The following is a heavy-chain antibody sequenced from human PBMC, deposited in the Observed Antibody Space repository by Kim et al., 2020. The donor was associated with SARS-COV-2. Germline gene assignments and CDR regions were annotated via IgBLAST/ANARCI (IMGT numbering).Heavy chain of an antibody. CDR2: ISHTGGNT. D-gene: IGHD2-15*01. CDR1: GFTFSNYA. J-gene: IGHJ4*02. Sequence: GGSLRLSCAVSGFTFSNYAVTWVRQAPGQGLEWLSAISHTGGNTFYADSVKGRFTISRDNSKNTLYLQMNSLRSEDTAVYYCARMHRDCSGGRCFGFDYWGQGTLVTVSS. CDR3: ARMHRDCSGGRCFGFDY. V-gene: IGHV3-23*01.